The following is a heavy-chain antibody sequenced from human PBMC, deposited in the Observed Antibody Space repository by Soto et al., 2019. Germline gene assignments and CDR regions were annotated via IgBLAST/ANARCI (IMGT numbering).Heavy chain of an antibody. V-gene: IGHV3-11*01. J-gene: IGHJ4*02. D-gene: IGHD3-22*01. CDR1: GFTFTDYY. CDR3: ARDLGYYDSSGYFDY. Sequence: PGGSLRLPCAASGFTFTDYYMSWIRRAPGKGLEWVSYISSGGDIIYYADSVKGRFTISRDNAKNSLYLQMNSLRAEDTAVYYCARDLGYYDSSGYFDYWGQGTLVTVSS. CDR2: ISSGGDII.